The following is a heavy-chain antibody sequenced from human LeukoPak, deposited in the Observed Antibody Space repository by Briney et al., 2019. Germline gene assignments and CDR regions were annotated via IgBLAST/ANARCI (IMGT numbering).Heavy chain of an antibody. CDR3: ARGEVSTAMVDY. Sequence: TSETLSLTCAVYGGSFSGYYWSWIRQPPGKGLEWIGEINHSGSTYYNPSLKSRVTISVDTSKNQFSLKLSSVTAADSAVYYCARGEVSTAMVDYWGQGTLVTVSS. D-gene: IGHD5-18*01. J-gene: IGHJ4*02. CDR1: GGSFSGYY. CDR2: INHSGST. V-gene: IGHV4-34*01.